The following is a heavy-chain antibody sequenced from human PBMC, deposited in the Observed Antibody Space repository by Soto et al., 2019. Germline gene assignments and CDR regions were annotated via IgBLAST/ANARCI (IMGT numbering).Heavy chain of an antibody. CDR1: GDSVSNNGAT. CDR2: AYYRSRWSY. D-gene: IGHD2-8*01. J-gene: IGHJ4*02. Sequence: SQTLSLTCALSGDSVSNNGATWNWIRQSPSRGLEWRGRAYYRSRWSYDYAMSVKSRISIKPDTSKNQVSLQLNSVTPADTAVYYCARGPPYFLSAFYYWGRGTLFTVSS. CDR3: ARGPPYFLSAFYY. V-gene: IGHV6-1*01.